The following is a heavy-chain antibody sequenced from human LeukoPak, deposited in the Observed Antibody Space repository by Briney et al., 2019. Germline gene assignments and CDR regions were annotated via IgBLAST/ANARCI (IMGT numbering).Heavy chain of an antibody. D-gene: IGHD3-3*01. V-gene: IGHV3-30-3*01. CDR2: ISYDGSNK. Sequence: GGSLRLSCAASGFTFSSYAMHWVRQAPGKGLEWVAVISYDGSNKYYADSVKGRFTISRDNSKNTLYLQMNSLRAEDTAVYYCARDQAAYYDFWSGGYGMDAWGQGTTVTVSS. CDR1: GFTFSSYA. J-gene: IGHJ6*02. CDR3: ARDQAAYYDFWSGGYGMDA.